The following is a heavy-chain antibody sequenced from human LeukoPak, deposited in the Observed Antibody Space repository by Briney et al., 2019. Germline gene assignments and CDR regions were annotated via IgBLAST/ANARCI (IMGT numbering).Heavy chain of an antibody. J-gene: IGHJ4*02. V-gene: IGHV4-39*07. CDR1: GGSISSSSYY. D-gene: IGHD1-26*01. CDR3: ARRGGSYSVRPWLY. CDR2: LYYSGST. Sequence: SETLSLTCTVSGGSISSSSYYWGWIRKPPGKRLEWIGSLYYSGSTDYNPSLKSRVTISVDTSKDQFSLKLSSVTAADTAVYYCARRGGSYSVRPWLYWGQGTLVTVSS.